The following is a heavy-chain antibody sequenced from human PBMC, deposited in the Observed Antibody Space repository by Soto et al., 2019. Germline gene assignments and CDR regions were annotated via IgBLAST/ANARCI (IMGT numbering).Heavy chain of an antibody. CDR1: GFTFSSYS. Sequence: GSLRLSCAASGFTFSSYSMNWVRQAPGKGLEWVSAISGSGGSTYYADSVKGRFTISRDNSKNTLYLQMNSLRAEDTAVYYCAKVEVVVAAPIDYWGQGTLVTVSS. V-gene: IGHV3-23*01. CDR3: AKVEVVVAAPIDY. J-gene: IGHJ4*02. D-gene: IGHD2-15*01. CDR2: ISGSGGST.